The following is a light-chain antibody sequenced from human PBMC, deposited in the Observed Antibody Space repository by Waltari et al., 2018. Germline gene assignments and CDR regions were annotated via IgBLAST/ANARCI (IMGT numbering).Light chain of an antibody. CDR1: DFNIGTSS. CDR2: RNY. J-gene: IGLJ3*02. CDR3: ATWDDSLNGVV. Sequence: QSVLTQPPSASATPGQRVTISCSGSDFNIGTSSVNWYQQVPGAAPKLGIFRNYQRPSGIPDRFSGFKSGTSASVVISGVQSEDAATYHCATWDDSLNGVVFGGGTTLTVL. V-gene: IGLV1-44*01.